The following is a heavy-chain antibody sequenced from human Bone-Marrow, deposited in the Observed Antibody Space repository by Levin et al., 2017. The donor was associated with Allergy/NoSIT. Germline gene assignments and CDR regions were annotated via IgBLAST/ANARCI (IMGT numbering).Heavy chain of an antibody. J-gene: IGHJ4*02. Sequence: SETLSLTCAVSGASIYNSPYFWAWIRQPPGTGLEWVASIYYTARSFYNPSLTRRATISVDTSTNQFSLKLTSVTAADTAVYYCARVSYYGSGNYYEYYFDAWGQGTLVTVSS. CDR1: GASIYNSPYF. CDR2: IYYTARS. V-gene: IGHV4-39*07. CDR3: ARVSYYGSGNYYEYYFDA. D-gene: IGHD3-10*01.